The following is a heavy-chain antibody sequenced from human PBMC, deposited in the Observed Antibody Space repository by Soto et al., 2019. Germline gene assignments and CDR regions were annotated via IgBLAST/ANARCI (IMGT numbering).Heavy chain of an antibody. CDR1: GETFRRDV. J-gene: IGHJ1*01. CDR2: IAPMSGTT. D-gene: IGHD6-6*01. V-gene: IGHV1-69*06. Sequence: SVKVSCKAPGETFRRDVISWVRQAPGQGLEWMGGIAPMSGTTDYAQKFQGRVTISADKSTGTAYFELSSLTFDDTGVYYCARGVSMAGRPGFFHHWGQGSLVTVSS. CDR3: ARGVSMAGRPGFFHH.